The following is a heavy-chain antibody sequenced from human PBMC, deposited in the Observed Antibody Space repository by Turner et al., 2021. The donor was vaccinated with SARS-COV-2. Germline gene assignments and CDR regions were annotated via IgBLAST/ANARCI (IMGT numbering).Heavy chain of an antibody. J-gene: IGHJ6*02. V-gene: IGHV3-21*01. CDR3: ARDHRPVVVPAAKRAGSYYYGMDV. CDR1: GFTFSSYS. CDR2: ISSSSSYI. D-gene: IGHD2-2*01. Sequence: EVQLVESGGGLVKPGGSLRLSCAASGFTFSSYSMNWVRQAPGKGLEWVSSISSSSSYIYYADSVKGRFTISRDNAKNSLYLQMKSLRAEDTAVYYCARDHRPVVVPAAKRAGSYYYGMDVWGQGTTVTVSS.